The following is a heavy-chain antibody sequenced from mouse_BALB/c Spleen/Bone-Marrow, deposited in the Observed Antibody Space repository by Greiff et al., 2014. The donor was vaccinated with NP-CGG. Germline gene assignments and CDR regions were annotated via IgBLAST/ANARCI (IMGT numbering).Heavy chain of an antibody. V-gene: IGHV1-14*01. CDR2: IHPYNDGT. CDR3: ARTILGYYFDY. CDR1: GYTFTSYV. D-gene: IGHD2-10*02. Sequence: LVESGPEPVKPGASVKMSCKASGYTFTSYVMHWVKQKPGQGLEWIGYIHPYNDGTKYNERFKGKATLTSGKSSSTAYMELSSLTSEGSAVYYCARTILGYYFDYWGQGTTLTVSS. J-gene: IGHJ2*01.